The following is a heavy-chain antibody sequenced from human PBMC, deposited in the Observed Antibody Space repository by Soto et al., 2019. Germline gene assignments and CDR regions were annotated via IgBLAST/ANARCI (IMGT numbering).Heavy chain of an antibody. V-gene: IGHV3-23*01. CDR2: ISAGGGNT. CDR3: AKHAEYQLVSWFDP. D-gene: IGHD2-2*01. CDR1: GFSFSTYA. J-gene: IGHJ5*02. Sequence: EVQLLESGGGLVQPGGSLRLSCAVSGFSFSTYAMSWVRQAPGKGLEWVSGISAGGGNTYYADSVRGRFTISRDNSKDTLXLQITSLRAEDTAFYYCAKHAEYQLVSWFDPWGQGTLVTVSS.